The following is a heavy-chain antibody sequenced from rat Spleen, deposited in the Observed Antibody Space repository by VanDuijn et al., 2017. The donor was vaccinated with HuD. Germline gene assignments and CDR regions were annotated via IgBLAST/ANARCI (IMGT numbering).Heavy chain of an antibody. V-gene: IGHV4-2*01. CDR2: INKDSRTI. CDR3: VRERFGVEG. CDR1: GFNFNDYW. Sequence: EVKLVESGGGLVQPGRSLKLSCAASGFNFNDYWMGWVRQAPGKGLEWIGEINKDSRTIKYSQSLRDKLIISRDNTQNTLYLQMNKLGSEDTAIYYCVRERFGVEGWGQGVMVTVSS. D-gene: IGHD4-3*01. J-gene: IGHJ2*01.